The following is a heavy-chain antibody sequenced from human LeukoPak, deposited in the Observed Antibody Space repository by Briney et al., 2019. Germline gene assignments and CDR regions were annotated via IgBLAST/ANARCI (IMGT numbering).Heavy chain of an antibody. Sequence: GGSLRLSCEASGFTFSTYYMSWVREAPGKGLEWVASIKQDGSEKYYVDSVKGRFTISRDNAKNSLYLQMNSLRAEDTAVYYCARDYYGILDYWGQGTLVTVSS. CDR1: GFTFSTYY. J-gene: IGHJ4*02. CDR3: ARDYYGILDY. D-gene: IGHD3-10*01. CDR2: IKQDGSEK. V-gene: IGHV3-7*01.